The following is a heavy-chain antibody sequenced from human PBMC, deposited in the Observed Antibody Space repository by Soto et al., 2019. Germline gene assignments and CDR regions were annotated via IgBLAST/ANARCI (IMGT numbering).Heavy chain of an antibody. J-gene: IGHJ3*02. V-gene: IGHV1-18*01. CDR1: GYTFTSYG. D-gene: IGHD3-16*01. Sequence: GASVKVSCKASGYTFTSYGISWVRQAPGQGLEWMGWIGLYNGNTNYAHKFQGRVTMTTDTSTSTAYMELRSLRSDDTAVYYCARDLASAGGEGFDIWGQGTMVTVS. CDR3: ARDLASAGGEGFDI. CDR2: IGLYNGNT.